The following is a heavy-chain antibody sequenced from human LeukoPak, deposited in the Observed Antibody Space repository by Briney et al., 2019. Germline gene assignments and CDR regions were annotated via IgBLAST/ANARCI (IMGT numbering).Heavy chain of an antibody. CDR3: ARSYGDYMGY. CDR1: GYTFRSYG. CDR2: ISAYNDNT. D-gene: IGHD4-17*01. Sequence: ASVKVSCKASGYTFRSYGISWLRQAPGQGLEWMGWISAYNDNTNYAQNLQGRVTMTTDTSTNTAYMELRSLRSDDTAVYYCARSYGDYMGYWGQGTLVTVSS. V-gene: IGHV1-18*01. J-gene: IGHJ4*02.